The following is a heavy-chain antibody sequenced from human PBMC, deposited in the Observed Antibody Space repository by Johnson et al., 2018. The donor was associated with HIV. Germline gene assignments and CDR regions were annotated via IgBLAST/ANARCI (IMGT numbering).Heavy chain of an antibody. CDR1: GFTFSSYG. D-gene: IGHD5/OR15-5a*01. Sequence: VLLVESGGGVVQPGRSLRLSCAASGFTFSSYGMHWVRQAPGKGLEWVAVISYDGSNKYYADSVKGRFTISRDNSKNTLYLQMNSLRAEDTARYYCAASAQGLHPNDAFDIWGQGTMVTVSS. CDR2: ISYDGSNK. CDR3: AASAQGLHPNDAFDI. J-gene: IGHJ3*02. V-gene: IGHV3-30*03.